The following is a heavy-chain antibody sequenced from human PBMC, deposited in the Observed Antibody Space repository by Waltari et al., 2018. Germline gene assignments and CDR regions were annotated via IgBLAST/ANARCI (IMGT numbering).Heavy chain of an antibody. Sequence: EVQLLESGGGLVQPGGSLRLSCAASGFTFSSYAMSWVRQAPGKGLEWVSVIYSGGSTNYADSVKGRFTISRDNAKNTLYLQMNSLRAEDTAVYYCAKSAPPCLEWLCYYYYMDVWGKGTTVTVSS. CDR3: AKSAPPCLEWLCYYYYMDV. CDR1: GFTFSSYA. V-gene: IGHV3-23*03. J-gene: IGHJ6*03. CDR2: IYSGGST. D-gene: IGHD3-3*01.